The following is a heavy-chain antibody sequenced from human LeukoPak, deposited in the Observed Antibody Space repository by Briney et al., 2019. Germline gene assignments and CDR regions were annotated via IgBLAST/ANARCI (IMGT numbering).Heavy chain of an antibody. CDR1: GYTFTSYY. CDR3: ARKKSIAVAGTGLYYYYYYMDV. CDR2: INPSGGST. D-gene: IGHD6-19*01. J-gene: IGHJ6*03. Sequence: RASVKVSCKASGYTFTSYYMHWVRQAPGQGLEGMGIINPSGGSTSYAQKFQGRVTMTRDTSTSTVYMELSSLISEARAVSSFARKKSIAVAGTGLYYYYYYMDVWGKGTTVTVSS. V-gene: IGHV1-46*01.